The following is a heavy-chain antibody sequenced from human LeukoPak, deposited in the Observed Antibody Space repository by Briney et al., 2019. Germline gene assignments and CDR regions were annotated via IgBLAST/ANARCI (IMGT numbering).Heavy chain of an antibody. CDR2: MNPNSGNA. Sequence: ASVKVSCKASGYTFTSYDINWVRQATGQGLEWMGWMNPNSGNAGYAQKFQGRVTMTRNTSISTAYMELSRLRSDDTAVYYCARVGDRSYYYDSSGRGLDYWGQGTLVTVSS. CDR3: ARVGDRSYYYDSSGRGLDY. V-gene: IGHV1-8*01. D-gene: IGHD3-22*01. J-gene: IGHJ4*02. CDR1: GYTFTSYD.